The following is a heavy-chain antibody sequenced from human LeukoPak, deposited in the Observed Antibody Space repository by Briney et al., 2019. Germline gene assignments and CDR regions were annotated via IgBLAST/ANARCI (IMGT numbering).Heavy chain of an antibody. V-gene: IGHV4-61*02. Sequence: SQTLSLTCTVSGGPISSGSSYWSWIRQPAGKGLEWIGRIYTSGSTNYNPSLKSRVTISVDTSKNQFSLKLSSVTAADTAVYYCARLRLGELSLYQYYFDYWGQGTLVTVSS. CDR3: ARLRLGELSLYQYYFDY. CDR2: IYTSGST. J-gene: IGHJ4*02. D-gene: IGHD3-16*02. CDR1: GGPISSGSSY.